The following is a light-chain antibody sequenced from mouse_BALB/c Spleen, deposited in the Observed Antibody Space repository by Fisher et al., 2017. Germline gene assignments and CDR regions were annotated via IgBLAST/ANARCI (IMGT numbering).Light chain of an antibody. CDR1: SSVSY. Sequence: IVLTQSPAIMSASPGEKVTMTCSASSSVSYMHWFQQKPGTSPKLWIYSTSNLASGVPARFSGSGSGTSYSLTISRMEAEDAATYYCQQRSSYPFTFGSGTKLEIK. J-gene: IGKJ4*01. CDR2: STS. CDR3: QQRSSYPFT. V-gene: IGKV4-57*01.